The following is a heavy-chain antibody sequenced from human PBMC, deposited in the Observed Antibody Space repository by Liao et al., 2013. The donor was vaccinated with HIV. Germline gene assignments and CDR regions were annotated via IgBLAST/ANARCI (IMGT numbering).Heavy chain of an antibody. J-gene: IGHJ3*01. V-gene: IGHV4-4*07. CDR3: CGSYHNFWGLRIPHALDV. D-gene: IGHD2-21*01. Sequence: QVQLQQSGPGLVKPSETLSLTCAVSGGSINNHYWNWIRQPAGRGLEWIGRIYTSGNTNYNPSLKSRVTMSVDTSKNQFSLRLTSVTAADTAVYYLCGSYHNFWGLRIPHALDVWGQG. CDR1: GGSINNHY. CDR2: IYTSGNT.